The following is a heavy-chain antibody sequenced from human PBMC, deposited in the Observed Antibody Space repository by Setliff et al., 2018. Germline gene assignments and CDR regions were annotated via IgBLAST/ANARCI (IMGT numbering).Heavy chain of an antibody. J-gene: IGHJ5*02. V-gene: IGHV3-23*05. D-gene: IGHD4-17*01. Sequence: GGSLRLSCAASGFTVSANDMTWVRQVPGKGLEWISSIKDSDYSTYYADSVKGRFTISRDNSKNTLYLQMNGLRAEDSALYYCAKDPNGDFFGAFDTWGQGALVTVSS. CDR3: AKDPNGDFFGAFDT. CDR2: IKDSDYST. CDR1: GFTVSAND.